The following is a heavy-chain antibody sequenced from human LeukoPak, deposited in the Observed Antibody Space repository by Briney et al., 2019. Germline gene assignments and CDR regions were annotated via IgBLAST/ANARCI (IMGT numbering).Heavy chain of an antibody. D-gene: IGHD3-22*01. CDR2: INHSGST. J-gene: IGHJ4*02. V-gene: IGHV4-34*01. CDR1: GGSFSGYY. Sequence: SETLSLTCAVYGGSFSGYYWSWIRQPPGKGLEWIGEINHSGSTNYNPSLKSRVTISVDTSKNQFSLKLSSVTAADTAVYYCARASSSGYYGDYWGQGTLVTVSS. CDR3: ARASSSGYYGDY.